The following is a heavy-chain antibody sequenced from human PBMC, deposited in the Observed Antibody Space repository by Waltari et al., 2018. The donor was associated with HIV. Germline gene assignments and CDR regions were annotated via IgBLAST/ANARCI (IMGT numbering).Heavy chain of an antibody. CDR1: GFSFSHYV. CDR3: AREDAGYSYGYRAFDI. Sequence: QVQLVESGGGVVQPGRSLRLSCAASGFSFSHYVMPWVRQAPGPPLEWVSVIMYYENYNPYVASVERRFVISRDSSTVYLEMSSLRPEDTAVYYCAREDAGYSYGYRAFDIWGQGTLVIVSS. D-gene: IGHD5-18*01. CDR2: IMYYENYN. V-gene: IGHV3-30*03. J-gene: IGHJ3*02.